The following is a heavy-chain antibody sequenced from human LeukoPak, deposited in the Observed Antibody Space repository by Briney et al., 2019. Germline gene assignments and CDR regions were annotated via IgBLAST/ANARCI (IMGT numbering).Heavy chain of an antibody. CDR3: ASGRQLGY. J-gene: IGHJ4*02. D-gene: IGHD3-16*01. CDR2: IKQDGSGK. Sequence: GGSLRLSCAASGFSFSSYWMSWVRRAPGRGLEWVANIKQDGSGKYYLDSVKGRFTISRDNAKNSLYLQMNSLRAEDTALYYCASGRQLGYWGQGTLVTVSS. CDR1: GFSFSSYW. V-gene: IGHV3-7*01.